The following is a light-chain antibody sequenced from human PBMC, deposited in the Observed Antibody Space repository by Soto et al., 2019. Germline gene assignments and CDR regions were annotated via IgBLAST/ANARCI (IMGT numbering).Light chain of an antibody. V-gene: IGLV2-23*01. CDR2: EAN. Sequence: QSALTQPASVSGSPGQSISVSCTGTSGDVGSYDLVSWYQQHPGKAPKLIIHEANKRPSGVSNRSSGSKSGNTASLTISGLQAGDEADYYCCSYAGSGTYVFGTGTKVTVL. J-gene: IGLJ1*01. CDR3: CSYAGSGTYV. CDR1: SGDVGSYDL.